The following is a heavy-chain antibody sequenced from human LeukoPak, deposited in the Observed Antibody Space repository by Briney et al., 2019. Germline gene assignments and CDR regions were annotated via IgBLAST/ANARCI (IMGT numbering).Heavy chain of an antibody. CDR1: GFTFSSYA. Sequence: GRSLRLSCAASGFTFSSYAMHWVRQAPGKGLEWVAVISYDGSNKYYADSVKGRFSISRDNSKNTLYLQMSSLRAEDTAVYYCAREAYCSGGSCPYTWNYFDYWGQGTLVTVSS. J-gene: IGHJ4*02. CDR2: ISYDGSNK. CDR3: AREAYCSGGSCPYTWNYFDY. V-gene: IGHV3-30*04. D-gene: IGHD2-15*01.